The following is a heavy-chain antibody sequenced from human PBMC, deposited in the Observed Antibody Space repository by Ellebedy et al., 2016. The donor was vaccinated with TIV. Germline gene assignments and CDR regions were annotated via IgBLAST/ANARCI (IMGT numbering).Heavy chain of an antibody. V-gene: IGHV3-30-3*01. J-gene: IGHJ4*02. CDR3: ARERTLYLDF. Sequence: GGSLRLSCAASGFPFSSHAMHWVRQAPGKGLEWVAGISHDGSNLYYTDSLKGRFTISRDNSKTTLYLQMTSPGVDDTAIYYCARERTLYLDFWGRGTLITVSS. CDR1: GFPFSSHA. CDR2: ISHDGSNL. D-gene: IGHD2-2*02.